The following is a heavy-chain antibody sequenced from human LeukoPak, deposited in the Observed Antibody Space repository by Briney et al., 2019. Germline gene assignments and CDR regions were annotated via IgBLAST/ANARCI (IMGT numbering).Heavy chain of an antibody. V-gene: IGHV4-38-2*02. D-gene: IGHD3-16*01. CDR3: ARLGG. CDR2: IHHNGST. CDR1: GHSISSGYY. J-gene: IGHJ4*02. Sequence: SETLSLTCTVSGHSISSGYYWGWIRQPPGKGLDWIGNIHHNGSTYYNPSLKSRVTISVDTSKNQFSLKLSSVTAADTAVYFCARLGGWGQGTLVTVSS.